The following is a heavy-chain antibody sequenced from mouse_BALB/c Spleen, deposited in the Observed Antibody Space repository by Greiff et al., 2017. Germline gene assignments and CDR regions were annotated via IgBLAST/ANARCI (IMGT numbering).Heavy chain of an antibody. D-gene: IGHD2-4*01. Sequence: EVQLQQSGPELVKPGASVKMSCKASGYTFTSYVMHWVKQKPGQGLEWIGYINPYNDGTKYNEKFKGKATLTSDKSSSTAYMELSSLTSEDSAVYYCARSNYDYDPWFAYWGQGTTLTVSS. CDR2: INPYNDGT. CDR1: GYTFTSYV. V-gene: IGHV1-14*01. CDR3: ARSNYDYDPWFAY. J-gene: IGHJ2*01.